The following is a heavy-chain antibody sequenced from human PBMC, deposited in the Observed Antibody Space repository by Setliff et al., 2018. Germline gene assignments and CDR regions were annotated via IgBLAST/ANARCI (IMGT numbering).Heavy chain of an antibody. D-gene: IGHD6-19*01. CDR3: ATFGPCKGVSGTCPPRDS. Sequence: PSETLSLTCSVSDGSMTSGSYYWGWIRQPPGKGLEWIGSVYYSGTAYYNPSLKSRLYMSVDTSKNQFTLRVSSVTAADTAVYFCATFGPCKGVSGTCPPRDSWGQGTLVTVSS. V-gene: IGHV4-39*06. J-gene: IGHJ4*02. CDR1: DGSMTSGSYY. CDR2: VYYSGTA.